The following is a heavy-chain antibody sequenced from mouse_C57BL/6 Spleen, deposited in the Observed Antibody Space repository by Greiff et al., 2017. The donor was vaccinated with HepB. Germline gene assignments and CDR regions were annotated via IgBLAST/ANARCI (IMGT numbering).Heavy chain of an antibody. V-gene: IGHV5-17*01. D-gene: IGHD2-5*01. CDR2: ISSGSSTI. Sequence: EVMLVESGGGLVKPGGSLKLSCAASGFTFSDYGMHWVRQAPEKGLEWVAYISSGSSTIYYADTVKGRFTISRDNAKNTLFLQMTSLRSEDTAMYYCARHSKNAMDYWGQGTSVTVSS. CDR3: ARHSKNAMDY. CDR1: GFTFSDYG. J-gene: IGHJ4*01.